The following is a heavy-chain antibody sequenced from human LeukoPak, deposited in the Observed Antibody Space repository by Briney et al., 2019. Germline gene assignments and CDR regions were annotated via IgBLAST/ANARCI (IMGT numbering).Heavy chain of an antibody. J-gene: IGHJ4*02. D-gene: IGHD3-9*01. Sequence: TGGSLRLSCAASGFTFSNYAMSRVRQAPGKGLEWVSAIVGSGGSTYYADSVKGRFTISRDNPKNTLYLQMNSLRAEDTAVYYCAKWGDYDILTGYYDSDYWGQGTLVTVSS. CDR2: IVGSGGST. CDR1: GFTFSNYA. CDR3: AKWGDYDILTGYYDSDY. V-gene: IGHV3-23*01.